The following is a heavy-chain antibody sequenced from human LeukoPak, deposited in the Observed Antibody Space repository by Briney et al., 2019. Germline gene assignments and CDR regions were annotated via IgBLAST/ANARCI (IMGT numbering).Heavy chain of an antibody. J-gene: IGHJ4*02. CDR2: ISSSGST. V-gene: IGHV3-48*03. Sequence: QPGGSLRLSCAASGFTFSSYEMNWVRQAPGKGLEWVSYISSSGSTYYADSVKGRFTISRDNSKNTLYLQMNSLRAEDTAVYYCAKEGDWNFDYWGQGTLVTVSS. CDR3: AKEGDWNFDY. D-gene: IGHD3/OR15-3a*01. CDR1: GFTFSSYE.